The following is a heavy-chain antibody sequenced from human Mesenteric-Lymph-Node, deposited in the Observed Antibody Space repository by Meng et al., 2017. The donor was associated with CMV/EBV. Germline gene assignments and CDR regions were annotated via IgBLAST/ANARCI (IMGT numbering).Heavy chain of an antibody. CDR3: AHISPWGYFDF. Sequence: TCSGFSLTTSGVGVGWIRQPPGKALDWLALIYWDGSKFYSSSLRNRLTITLDTSKNQVVLPMTSVDPVDTATYYCAHISPWGYFDFWGQGALVTVS. CDR1: GFSLTTSGVG. V-gene: IGHV2-5*02. J-gene: IGHJ4*02. CDR2: IYWDGSK. D-gene: IGHD7-27*01.